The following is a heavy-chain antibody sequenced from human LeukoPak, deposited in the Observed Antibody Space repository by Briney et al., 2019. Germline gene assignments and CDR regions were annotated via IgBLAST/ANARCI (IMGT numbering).Heavy chain of an antibody. CDR2: IYYSGST. CDR1: GGSISSYY. D-gene: IGHD3/OR15-3a*01. CDR3: AREGRLVIILDY. V-gene: IGHV4-59*12. Sequence: PSQTLSLTCTVSGGSISSYYWSWIRQPPGKGLEWIGYIYYSGSTNYNPSLKSRVTISVDTSKNQFSLKLSSVTAADTAVYYCAREGRLVIILDYWGQGTLVTVSS. J-gene: IGHJ4*02.